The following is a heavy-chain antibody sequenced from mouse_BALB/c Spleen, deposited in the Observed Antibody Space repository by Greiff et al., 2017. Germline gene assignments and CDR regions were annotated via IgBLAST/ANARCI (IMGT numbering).Heavy chain of an antibody. J-gene: IGHJ3*01. CDR1: GFAFSSYD. V-gene: IGHV5-12-1*01. CDR2: ISRCGDNT. Sequence: DVQLVESGGGLVKPGGSLKLSCAASGFAFSSYDLSWVRQTPEKRLEWVAYISRCGDNTYYTDTVKGRFTISRDNVKNTLYLQLSSLKSEDTAMYYCSRHISAYRGFAYWGPGTLVTVSA. D-gene: IGHD6-2*01. CDR3: SRHISAYRGFAY.